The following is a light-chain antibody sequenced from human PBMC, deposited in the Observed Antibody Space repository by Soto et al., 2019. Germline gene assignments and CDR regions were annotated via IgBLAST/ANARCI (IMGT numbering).Light chain of an antibody. CDR1: QSISSY. CDR2: AAS. V-gene: IGKV1-39*01. CDR3: QQSYSTPQVT. J-gene: IGKJ4*01. Sequence: DIQMTQSPSSLSASVGDRVTITCRASQSISSYLNWYQQKPGKAPKLLIYAASSLQSGVPSRFSGSGSGTDFTLNISSLHPEDFATYYCQQSYSTPQVTFGGGTKVEIK.